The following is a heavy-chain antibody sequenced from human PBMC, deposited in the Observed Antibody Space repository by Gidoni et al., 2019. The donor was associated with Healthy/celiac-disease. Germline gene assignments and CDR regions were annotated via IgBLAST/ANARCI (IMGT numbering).Heavy chain of an antibody. CDR2: ISYDGSNK. D-gene: IGHD6-19*01. CDR3: ARDMRGYSSGWGLQH. Sequence: PGKGLEWVAVISYDGSNKYYADSVKGRFTISRDNSKNTLYLQMNSLRAEDTAVYYCARDMRGYSSGWGLQHWGQGTLVTVSS. J-gene: IGHJ1*01. V-gene: IGHV3-30-3*01.